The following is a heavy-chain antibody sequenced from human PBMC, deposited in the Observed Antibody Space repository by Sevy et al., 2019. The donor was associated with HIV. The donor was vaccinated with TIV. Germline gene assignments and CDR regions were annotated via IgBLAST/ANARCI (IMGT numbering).Heavy chain of an antibody. D-gene: IGHD5-12*01. CDR3: ARGGWLRPYYFDY. Sequence: ASVKVSCKASGYTFTGYYMHWVRQAPGQGLEWMGWINPNSGGTNYAQKFQGRITMTRDTSISTAYMELSRLRADDTAVYYWARGGWLRPYYFDYWGQGTLVTVSS. J-gene: IGHJ4*02. CDR2: INPNSGGT. CDR1: GYTFTGYY. V-gene: IGHV1-2*02.